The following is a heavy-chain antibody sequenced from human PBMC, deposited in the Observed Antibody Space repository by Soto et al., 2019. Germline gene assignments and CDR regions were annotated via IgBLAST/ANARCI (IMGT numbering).Heavy chain of an antibody. Sequence: GASVKVSCKASGYTFTTYAMHWVRQAPGQRLEWMGWINPGNGNTKYSQNFQGRVAIARDTSASTVFMDLSSLTSEDTALYYCARGQGNSGYDPLDFWGLGTLVTVS. CDR2: INPGNGNT. J-gene: IGHJ4*02. V-gene: IGHV1-3*01. CDR1: GYTFTTYA. CDR3: ARGQGNSGYDPLDF. D-gene: IGHD5-12*01.